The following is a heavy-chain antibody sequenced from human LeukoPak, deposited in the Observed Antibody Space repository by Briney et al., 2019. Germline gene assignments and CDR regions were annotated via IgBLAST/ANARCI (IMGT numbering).Heavy chain of an antibody. D-gene: IGHD6-19*01. CDR2: ISSSSSYI. CDR1: GFTFSSYS. CDR3: AKAPYSSGPWTFDY. J-gene: IGHJ4*02. V-gene: IGHV3-21*04. Sequence: TGGSLRLSCAASGFTFSSYSMNWVRQAPGKGLEWVSSISSSSSYIYYADSVKGRFTISRDNSKNTLYLQMNSLRAEDTAVYYCAKAPYSSGPWTFDYWGQGTLVTVSS.